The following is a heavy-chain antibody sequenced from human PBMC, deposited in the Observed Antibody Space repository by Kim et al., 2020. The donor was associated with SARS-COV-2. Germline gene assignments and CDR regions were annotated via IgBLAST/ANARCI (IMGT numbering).Heavy chain of an antibody. D-gene: IGHD3-10*01. Sequence: GGSLRLSCVASGFSFAGHALSWVRQAPGKGLQWVAGLTSGVNSYYADSVQGRFTISRDSSNSAVYLQMNSLRAEDTAVYYCARWLSHYLDFWGQGTLVTV. CDR2: LTSGVNS. V-gene: IGHV3-23*01. J-gene: IGHJ4*02. CDR1: GFSFAGHA. CDR3: ARWLSHYLDF.